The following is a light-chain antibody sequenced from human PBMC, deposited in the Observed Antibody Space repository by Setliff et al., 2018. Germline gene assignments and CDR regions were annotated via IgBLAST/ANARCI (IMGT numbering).Light chain of an antibody. CDR1: SSDVGGYNY. CDR2: DVS. Sequence: QSALTQPASVSVSPGQSITISCTGTSSDVGGYNYVSWYQQHPGKAPKLMIYDVSKRPSGVSNRFSGSKSGNTASLTISGLQAEDEADYYCSSYISSSTFVFGTGTKGTVL. CDR3: SSYISSSTFV. J-gene: IGLJ1*01. V-gene: IGLV2-14*01.